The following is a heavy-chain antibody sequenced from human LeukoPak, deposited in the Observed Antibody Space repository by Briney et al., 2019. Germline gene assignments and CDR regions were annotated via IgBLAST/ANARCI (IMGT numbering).Heavy chain of an antibody. Sequence: ASVKVSCKASGYTLTSYGISWVRQAPGQGLEWMGWLSAYNGNTNYAQKLQGRVTMTTDTSTSTAYMELRSLRSDDTAVYYCARLGYCSSTSCRRFDPWGQGALVTVSS. CDR3: ARLGYCSSTSCRRFDP. CDR2: LSAYNGNT. J-gene: IGHJ5*02. CDR1: GYTLTSYG. D-gene: IGHD2-2*01. V-gene: IGHV1-18*04.